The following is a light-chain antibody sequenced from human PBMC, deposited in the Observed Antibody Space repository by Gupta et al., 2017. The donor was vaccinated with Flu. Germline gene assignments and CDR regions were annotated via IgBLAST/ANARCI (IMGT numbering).Light chain of an antibody. V-gene: IGKV4-1*01. J-gene: IGKJ1*01. Sequence: MPKPPAPLAVSLGERATINCKSSQSVLYSSNNKNYLAWYQQKPGQPPKLLIYWASTRESGVPDRFSGSGSGTDFTLTISSLQAEDVAVYYCQQYYSTPPTFGQGTKVEIK. CDR3: QQYYSTPPT. CDR2: WAS. CDR1: QSVLYSSNNKNY.